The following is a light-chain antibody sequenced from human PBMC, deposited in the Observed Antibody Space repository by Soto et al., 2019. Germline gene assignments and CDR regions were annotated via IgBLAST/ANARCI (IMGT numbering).Light chain of an antibody. CDR1: ESVRGSN. CDR3: QHYGSSLWT. CDR2: GVS. V-gene: IGKV3-20*01. Sequence: ESVLTQSAGTLSLNPGERATLSCRASESVRGSNLVWYQQKPGQAPRLLIYGVSNRATGTPDRFSGSGSGTDFSLTISRLEPEDFAVYYCQHYGSSLWTFGQGTKVDIK. J-gene: IGKJ1*01.